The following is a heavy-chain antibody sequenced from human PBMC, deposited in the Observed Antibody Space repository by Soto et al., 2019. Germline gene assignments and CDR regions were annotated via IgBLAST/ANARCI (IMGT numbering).Heavy chain of an antibody. Sequence: QIQLVQSGTEVREPGASVKVSCQASGYTFTSYGIIWVRQAPGQGLELMGWISGYNNNKNYAQKYQARVTMTTDTSTRTAYMELRSLTSDATAVYYCARVGAIAPAEGDYWGQGTLVTVSS. D-gene: IGHD6-13*01. CDR3: ARVGAIAPAEGDY. J-gene: IGHJ4*02. V-gene: IGHV1-18*01. CDR2: ISGYNNNK. CDR1: GYTFTSYG.